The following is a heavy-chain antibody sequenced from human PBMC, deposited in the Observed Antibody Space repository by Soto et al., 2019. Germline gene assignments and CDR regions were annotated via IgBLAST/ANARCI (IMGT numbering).Heavy chain of an antibody. CDR3: ASGFYGDYNSY. CDR1: GFTFSSYA. J-gene: IGHJ4*02. D-gene: IGHD4-17*01. Sequence: PGGSLRLSCAASGFTFSSYAMSWVRQAPGKGLEWVSATSGSGGSTYYAGSVKGRFTISRDNSKSTVYLQMKSLRAEDTAVYYCASGFYGDYNSYWGQGNLVTVSS. V-gene: IGHV3-23*01. CDR2: TSGSGGST.